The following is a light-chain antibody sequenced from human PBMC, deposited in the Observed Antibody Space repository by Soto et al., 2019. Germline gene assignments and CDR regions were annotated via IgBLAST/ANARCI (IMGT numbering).Light chain of an antibody. CDR1: QSVSSSY. CDR2: GAC. CDR3: QQYGSSPPSIT. V-gene: IGKV3-20*01. Sequence: EIVLSHSPGTLSLSPGERATLSCRASQSVSSSYLAWYQQKPGQAPRLLIYGACSRATGIPDRFSGSGSGTDFTLTISRLEPEDFAAYYCQQYGSSPPSITFGQGTRLEIK. J-gene: IGKJ5*01.